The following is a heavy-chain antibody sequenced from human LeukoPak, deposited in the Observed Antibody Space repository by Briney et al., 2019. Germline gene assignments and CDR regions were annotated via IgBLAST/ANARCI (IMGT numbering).Heavy chain of an antibody. J-gene: IGHJ4*02. CDR2: IYYSGST. CDR1: GGSISSYY. V-gene: IGHV4-59*01. CDR3: ARGSSGWYQSDY. Sequence: SETLSLTCTVSGGSISSYYWSWIRQPPGKGLEWIGYIYYSGSTNYNPSLKSRVTISVGTSKNQFSLKLSSVTAADTAVYYCARGSSGWYQSDYWGQGTLVTVSS. D-gene: IGHD6-19*01.